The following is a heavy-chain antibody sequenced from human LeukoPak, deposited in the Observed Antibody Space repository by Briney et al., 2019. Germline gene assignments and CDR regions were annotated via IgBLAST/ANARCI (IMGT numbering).Heavy chain of an antibody. J-gene: IGHJ5*02. Sequence: PSETLSLTCTVSGASMSSDDYYWTWIRQPAGGGLEWIGRIFTSGFTDYNPSLRSRVTISLDTSKNQFSLDLSSVTAADTAVYFCTGVYSSLWYKWFDPWGQGTPVTVSS. CDR1: GASMSSDDYY. CDR3: TGVYSSLWYKWFDP. V-gene: IGHV4-61*02. CDR2: IFTSGFT. D-gene: IGHD4-11*01.